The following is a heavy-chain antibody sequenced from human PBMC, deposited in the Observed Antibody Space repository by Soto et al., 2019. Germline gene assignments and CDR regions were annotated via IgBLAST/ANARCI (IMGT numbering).Heavy chain of an antibody. CDR2: IIPIFGTA. CDR3: ASSRTGVVIISPYYYYYGMDV. D-gene: IGHD3-3*01. CDR1: GYTFTSYG. V-gene: IGHV1-69*13. Sequence: GASVKVSCKASGYTFTSYGISWVRQAPGQGLEWMGGIIPIFGTANYAQKFQGRVTITADESTSTAYMELSSLRSEDTAVYYCASSRTGVVIISPYYYYYGMDVWGQGTTVTVS. J-gene: IGHJ6*02.